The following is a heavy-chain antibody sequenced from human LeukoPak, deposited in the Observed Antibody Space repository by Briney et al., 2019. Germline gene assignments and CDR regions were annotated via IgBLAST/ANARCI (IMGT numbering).Heavy chain of an antibody. D-gene: IGHD2-8*01. Sequence: GASVKVSCKSSGYTFTDYYVHWVRQAPGQGLEWMGWMNPNSGNTGYAQKFQGRVTMTRNTSISTAYMELSSPTSEDTAVYYCARDNDFDYWGQGTLVTVSS. CDR3: ARDNDFDY. CDR2: MNPNSGNT. CDR1: GYTFTDYY. J-gene: IGHJ4*02. V-gene: IGHV1-8*02.